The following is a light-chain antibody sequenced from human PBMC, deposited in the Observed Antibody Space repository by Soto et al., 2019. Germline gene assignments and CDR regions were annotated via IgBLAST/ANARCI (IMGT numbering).Light chain of an antibody. J-gene: IGLJ1*01. CDR1: SSDVGDYNY. CDR3: SSYAGSNNLYV. Sequence: QSALTQPPSASGSPGQSVTISCTGTSSDVGDYNYVSWYQQHPGRAPKLMIYEVSKRPSGVPDRFSGSKSGNTASLTVSGLQAEDEADYYCSSYAGSNNLYVFGTGTKVTV. CDR2: EVS. V-gene: IGLV2-8*01.